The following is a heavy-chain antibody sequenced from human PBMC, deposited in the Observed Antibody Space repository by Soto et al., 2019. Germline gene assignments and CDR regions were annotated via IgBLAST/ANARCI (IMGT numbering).Heavy chain of an antibody. CDR1: GGPIKTGDYY. CDR3: ARAGFSYGHLLF. CDR2: VFYSGAT. Sequence: SETLSLTCNVSGGPIKTGDYYWNWIRQPPGKGLEWIGYVFYSGATNYSPSLKSRAAISMDTSKNQFSLSLTSVTAADTAVYYCARAGFSYGHLLFWGQGIRVTVYS. V-gene: IGHV4-30-4*01. J-gene: IGHJ4*02. D-gene: IGHD3-10*01.